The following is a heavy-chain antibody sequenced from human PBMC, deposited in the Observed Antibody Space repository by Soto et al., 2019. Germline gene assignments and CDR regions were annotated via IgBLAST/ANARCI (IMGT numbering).Heavy chain of an antibody. CDR3: ARAYSSSGNGDYYSGRDV. D-gene: IGHD6-13*01. V-gene: IGHV1-46*01. CDR1: GYTFTSYY. J-gene: IGHJ6*02. Sequence: ASVKVSCKASGYTFTSYYMHWVRQAPGQGLEWMGIINPSGGSTSYAQKFQGRVTMTRDTSTSTVYMELSSLRSEDTAVYYCARAYSSSGNGDYYSGRDVWGQGTTVPVSS. CDR2: INPSGGST.